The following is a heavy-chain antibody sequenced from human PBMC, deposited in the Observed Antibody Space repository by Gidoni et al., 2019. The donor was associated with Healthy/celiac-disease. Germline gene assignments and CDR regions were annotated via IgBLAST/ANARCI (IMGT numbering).Heavy chain of an antibody. J-gene: IGHJ4*02. CDR2: IDGDGSIT. CDR1: GFTFSGYW. V-gene: IGHV3-74*01. Sequence: EVQVVESGGGLVQPGGSLRPSCAASGFTFSGYWMHWGRQDPEKGLVWVSRIDGDGSITTYADSVKGRFTISRDNAKNTVHLQMNSLRAEDTAVYYCARAWGGLYYFDYWGQGTLVTVSS. D-gene: IGHD3-16*01. CDR3: ARAWGGLYYFDY.